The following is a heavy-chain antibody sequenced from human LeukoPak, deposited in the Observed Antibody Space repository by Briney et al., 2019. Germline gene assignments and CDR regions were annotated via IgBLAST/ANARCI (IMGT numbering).Heavy chain of an antibody. CDR1: GYTFTGYY. D-gene: IGHD5-18*01. CDR2: ILPIFGTT. V-gene: IGHV1-69*13. Sequence: ASVKVSCKASGYTFTGYYMHWVRQAPGQGLEWMGGILPIFGTTNYAQKFQARVTITADESTSTAYMEMSSLRSEDTAVYYCTSGGYSSGSDYWGQGTLVTVSS. CDR3: TSGGYSSGSDY. J-gene: IGHJ4*02.